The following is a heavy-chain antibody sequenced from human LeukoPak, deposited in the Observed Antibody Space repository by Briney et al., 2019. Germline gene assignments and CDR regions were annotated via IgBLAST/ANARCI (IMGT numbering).Heavy chain of an antibody. V-gene: IGHV4-34*01. CDR3: ASGYYDILRGWFDP. CDR1: GGSFSGYY. Sequence: SETLSLTCAVYGGSFSGYYWSWIRQPPGKGLEWIGEINHSGSTNYNPSLKSRVTISVDTSKNQFSLKLSSVTAADTAVYYCASGYYDILRGWFDPWGQGTLVTVSS. CDR2: INHSGST. D-gene: IGHD3-9*01. J-gene: IGHJ5*02.